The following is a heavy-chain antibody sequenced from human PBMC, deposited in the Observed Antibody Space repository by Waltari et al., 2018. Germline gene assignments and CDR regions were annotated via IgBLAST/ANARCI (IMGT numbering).Heavy chain of an antibody. J-gene: IGHJ5*02. Sequence: EVQLLESGGNLVQPGGSLRLSCAASGFTFSSHALSWVRQATGKGLEWVSTIGGSGNDPYYADSVEGRFTISRDNSQSTLYLQMNSLRAEDTAVYYCAREPSSGYPFNWFDPWGQGTLVTVSS. D-gene: IGHD3-22*01. CDR3: AREPSSGYPFNWFDP. CDR2: IGGSGNDP. CDR1: GFTFSSHA. V-gene: IGHV3-23*01.